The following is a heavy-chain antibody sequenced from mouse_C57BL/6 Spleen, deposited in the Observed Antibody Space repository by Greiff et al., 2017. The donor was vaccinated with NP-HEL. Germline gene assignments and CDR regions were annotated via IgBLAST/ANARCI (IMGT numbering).Heavy chain of an antibody. CDR3: ARDGDDYRGFAY. V-gene: IGHV1-69*01. Sequence: QVQLQQPGAELVMPGASVKLSCKASGYTFTSYWMHWVKQRPGQGLEWIGEIDPSDSYTNYNQKFKGKSTLTVDKSSSTAYMQLSSLTSEDSAVYYCARDGDDYRGFAYWGQGTLVTVSA. CDR1: GYTFTSYW. D-gene: IGHD2-4*01. CDR2: IDPSDSYT. J-gene: IGHJ3*01.